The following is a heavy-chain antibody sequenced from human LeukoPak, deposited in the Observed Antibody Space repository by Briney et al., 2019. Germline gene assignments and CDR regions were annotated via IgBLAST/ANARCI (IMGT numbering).Heavy chain of an antibody. Sequence: SQTLSLTCTVSGGSISSGDYYWSWIRQPPGKGLEWIGYIYYSGSTYYNPSLKSRVTISVDTSKNQFSLKLTSVTAADTAVYYCARGLDSSGYPYWGQGTLVTVSS. CDR2: IYYSGST. CDR1: GGSISSGDYY. CDR3: ARGLDSSGYPY. V-gene: IGHV4-30-4*08. J-gene: IGHJ4*02. D-gene: IGHD3-22*01.